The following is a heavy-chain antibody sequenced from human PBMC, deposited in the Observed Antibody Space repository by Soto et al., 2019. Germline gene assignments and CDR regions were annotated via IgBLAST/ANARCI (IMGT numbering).Heavy chain of an antibody. CDR1: GYTFTGYY. Sequence: ASVKVSCKASGYTFTGYYMHWVRQAPGQGLEWMGWINPNSGGTNYAQKFQGWVTMTRDTSISTAYMELSRLRSDDTAVYYCARDFSGIAAAGTGSFDSWGQGTLVTVSS. D-gene: IGHD6-13*01. J-gene: IGHJ5*01. CDR3: ARDFSGIAAAGTGSFDS. CDR2: INPNSGGT. V-gene: IGHV1-2*04.